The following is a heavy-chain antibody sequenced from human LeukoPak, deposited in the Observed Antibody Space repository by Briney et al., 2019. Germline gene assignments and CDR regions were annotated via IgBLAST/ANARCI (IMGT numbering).Heavy chain of an antibody. Sequence: PGGSLRLSGAASGVNFSTYAMNWVRQVPGKGLEWVSLISGSGSTTYHADSVKGRFTISRDNSKNTLYLQMNSLSAEDSAVYYCAIGGYCGGTNCYIAYWGQGIQVTVSS. CDR2: ISGSGSTT. CDR1: GVNFSTYA. J-gene: IGHJ4*02. D-gene: IGHD2-2*02. CDR3: AIGGYCGGTNCYIAY. V-gene: IGHV3-23*01.